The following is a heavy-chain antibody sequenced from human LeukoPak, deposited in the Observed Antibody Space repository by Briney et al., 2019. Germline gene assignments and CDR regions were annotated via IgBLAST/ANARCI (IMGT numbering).Heavy chain of an antibody. V-gene: IGHV3-53*01. CDR1: GFTVSSNY. CDR3: AREDYYGSGNYVAWGGPFDV. J-gene: IGHJ3*01. D-gene: IGHD3-10*01. Sequence: GGSLRLSCAASGFTVSSNYMSWVRQAPGKGLEWVSVIYSGGSTYYADSVKGRFTISRDNAKNSVYLQMNSLRAEDTAAYYCAREDYYGSGNYVAWGGPFDVWGQGTTVTVSS. CDR2: IYSGGST.